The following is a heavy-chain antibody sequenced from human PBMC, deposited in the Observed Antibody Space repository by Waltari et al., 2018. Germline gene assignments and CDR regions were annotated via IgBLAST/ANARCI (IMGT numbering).Heavy chain of an antibody. CDR1: GGSISSYY. D-gene: IGHD1-26*01. CDR3: ARDMVGAMRGDAFDI. Sequence: QVQLQESGPGLVKPSETLSLTCTVSGGSISSYYWRWIRQPPGKGLEWIGYIYYSGSTNYNPSLKSRVTISVDTSKNQFSLKLSSVTAADTAVYYCARDMVGAMRGDAFDIWGQGTMVTVSS. CDR2: IYYSGST. V-gene: IGHV4-59*01. J-gene: IGHJ3*02.